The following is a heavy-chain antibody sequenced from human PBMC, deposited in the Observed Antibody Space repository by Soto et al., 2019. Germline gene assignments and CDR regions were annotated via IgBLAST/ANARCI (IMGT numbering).Heavy chain of an antibody. J-gene: IGHJ5*02. D-gene: IGHD3-22*01. CDR3: ARDQAGYYDSSGYH. V-gene: IGHV3-48*02. Sequence: ESGGGLVQPGGSLRLSCAASGCTFSSYSMNWVRQAPGKGLEWVSYISSGSSTIYYADSVKGRFTISRDNAKNSLYLQMNSLRDEDTAVYYCARDQAGYYDSSGYHWGQGTLVTVSS. CDR1: GCTFSSYS. CDR2: ISSGSSTI.